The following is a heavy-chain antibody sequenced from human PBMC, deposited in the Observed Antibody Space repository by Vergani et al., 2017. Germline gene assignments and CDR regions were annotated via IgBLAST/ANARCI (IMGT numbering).Heavy chain of an antibody. J-gene: IGHJ4*02. D-gene: IGHD6-13*01. Sequence: QVQLVESGGGLVKPGGSLRLSCTASGFFFSDYYMSWLRQAPGKGLEWISYIASSDTTVYYADSVKGRFTISRDNAKNSLYLEMNSLRAEDTAVYYCAKPQYSSSWYEGDYWGQGTLVTVSS. CDR1: GFFFSDYY. CDR3: AKPQYSSSWYEGDY. V-gene: IGHV3-11*01. CDR2: IASSDTTV.